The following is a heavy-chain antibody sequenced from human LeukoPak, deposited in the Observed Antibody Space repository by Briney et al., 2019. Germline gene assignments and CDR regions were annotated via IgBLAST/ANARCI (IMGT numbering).Heavy chain of an antibody. V-gene: IGHV4-30-4*01. CDR3: ARISIVAVPVGAFDI. J-gene: IGHJ3*02. D-gene: IGHD2-2*01. CDR1: GGSISSGDYY. Sequence: PSQTLSLTCTVSGGSISSGDYYWSWIRQPPGKGLEWIGYIYYSGSTYYNPSLESRVTISVDTSKNQFSLKLSSVSAADTAVYYCARISIVAVPVGAFDIWGQGTMVTVSS. CDR2: IYYSGST.